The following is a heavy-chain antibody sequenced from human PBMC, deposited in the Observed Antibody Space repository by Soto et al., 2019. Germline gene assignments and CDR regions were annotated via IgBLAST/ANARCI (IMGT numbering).Heavy chain of an antibody. CDR2: ISAYNGNT. D-gene: IGHD3-10*01. V-gene: IGHV1-18*01. J-gene: IGHJ4*02. CDR3: ARSEDYYGSGSYIY. Sequence: ASVKVSCKASGYTFTSYGISWVRQAPGQGLEWMGWISAYNGNTNYAQKLQGRVTMTTDTSTSTAYMELRSLRSEDTAVYYCARSEDYYGSGSYIYWGQGTLVTVSS. CDR1: GYTFTSYG.